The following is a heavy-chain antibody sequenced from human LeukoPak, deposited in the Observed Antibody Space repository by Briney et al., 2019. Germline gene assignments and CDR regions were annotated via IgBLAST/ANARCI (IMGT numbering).Heavy chain of an antibody. D-gene: IGHD1-1*01. CDR1: GGSISGYY. Sequence: SETLSLTCTGSGGSISGYYWTWLRQPPGKGLEYIGYIYYSGSTNHNPSLKSRVTISVDTSKNQFSLKLSSVTAADTAVYYCARGRYTFDYWGQGTLVTVSS. CDR2: IYYSGST. V-gene: IGHV4-59*01. CDR3: ARGRYTFDY. J-gene: IGHJ4*02.